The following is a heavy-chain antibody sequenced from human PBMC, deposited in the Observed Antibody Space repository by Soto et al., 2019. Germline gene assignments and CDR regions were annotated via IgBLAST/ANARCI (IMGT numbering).Heavy chain of an antibody. CDR2: IHYSGTT. D-gene: IGHD3-10*01. V-gene: IGHV4-39*01. Sequence: SETLSLTCTVSGGSINKSSYYWGWIRQPPGKGLEWIGSIHYSGTTSYKPPLKSRVTISVDTSKNQISLKMNSMTAADTAVYYCARHKFNMVRGVIIQSNWFDPWGQGMLVTVSS. CDR3: ARHKFNMVRGVIIQSNWFDP. J-gene: IGHJ5*02. CDR1: GGSINKSSYY.